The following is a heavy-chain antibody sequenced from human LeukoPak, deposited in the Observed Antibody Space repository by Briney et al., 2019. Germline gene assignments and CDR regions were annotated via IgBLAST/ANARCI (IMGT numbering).Heavy chain of an antibody. J-gene: IGHJ6*02. V-gene: IGHV3-9*01. CDR1: GFTFDDYA. CDR3: AKDRVGYYYYGMDV. CDR2: ISWNSGSI. Sequence: PGRSLRLSCAASGFTFDDYAMHWVRQAPGKGLEWVAGISWNSGSIGYADSVKGRFTISRDNAKNSLCLQMNSLRAEDTALYYCAKDRVGYYYYGMDVWGQGTTVTVSS.